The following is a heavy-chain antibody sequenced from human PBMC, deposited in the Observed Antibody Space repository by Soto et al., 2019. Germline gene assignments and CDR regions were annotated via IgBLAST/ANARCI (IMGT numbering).Heavy chain of an antibody. V-gene: IGHV3-11*06. D-gene: IGHD3-3*01. Sequence: GGSLRLSCAASGFTFSDYYMSWIRQAPGKGLEWVSYISSSSSYTNYADSVKGRFTISRDNAKNSLYLQMNSLRAEDTAVYYCARDIASSYYDFWSGYYRGAGYYYGMDVWGQGTTVTVS. CDR1: GFTFSDYY. CDR2: ISSSSSYT. CDR3: ARDIASSYYDFWSGYYRGAGYYYGMDV. J-gene: IGHJ6*02.